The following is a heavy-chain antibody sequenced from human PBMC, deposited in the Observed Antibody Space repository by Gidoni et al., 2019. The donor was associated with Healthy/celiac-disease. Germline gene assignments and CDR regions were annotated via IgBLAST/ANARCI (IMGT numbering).Heavy chain of an antibody. CDR2: IKQDGSEK. D-gene: IGHD3-22*01. V-gene: IGHV3-7*01. J-gene: IGHJ4*02. CDR3: ARAGLTYYDSSGIS. Sequence: EVQLVESGGGLVQPGGSLSLSCAASGFTFSSYWMSWVRQAPGKGLEWVANIKQDGSEKYYVDSVKGRFTISRDNAKNSLYLQMNSLRAEDTAVYYCARAGLTYYDSSGISWGQGTLVTVSS. CDR1: GFTFSSYW.